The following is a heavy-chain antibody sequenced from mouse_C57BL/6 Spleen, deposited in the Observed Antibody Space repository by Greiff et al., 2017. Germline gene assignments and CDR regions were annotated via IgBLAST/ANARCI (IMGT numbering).Heavy chain of an antibody. D-gene: IGHD4-1*01. Sequence: QVQLQQPGAELVKPGASVKLSCKASGYTFTSYWMHWVKQRPGQGLEWIGKINPSNGGTNYNEKFKGKATLTVDKSSSTAYMQLSSLTSEDTAVYYCARGELALYFDVWGTGTTVTVSS. CDR3: ARGELALYFDV. V-gene: IGHV1-53*01. CDR1: GYTFTSYW. J-gene: IGHJ1*03. CDR2: INPSNGGT.